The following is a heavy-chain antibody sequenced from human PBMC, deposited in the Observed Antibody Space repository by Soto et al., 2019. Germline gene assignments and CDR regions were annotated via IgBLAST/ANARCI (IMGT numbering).Heavy chain of an antibody. J-gene: IGHJ4*02. D-gene: IGHD3-3*01. V-gene: IGHV3-33*03. CDR2: IWYDGSLE. Sequence: PGGSLRLSCAASGFTFSSYAMHWVRQAPGKGLEWVAIIWYDGSLEYYADSVKGRFTISRDNSKNTLYLQMNSLRVEDTAVYYCAKPSYDFWSGYYHPFDYWGQGTLVTVSS. CDR3: AKPSYDFWSGYYHPFDY. CDR1: GFTFSSYA.